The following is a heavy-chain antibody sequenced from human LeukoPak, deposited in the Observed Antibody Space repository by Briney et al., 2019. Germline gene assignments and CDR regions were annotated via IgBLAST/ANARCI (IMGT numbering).Heavy chain of an antibody. V-gene: IGHV3-11*01. Sequence: GGSLRLSCTTSGFTFSDYYMSWIRQAPGKGLEWVSYISNSASNMYYADSVKGRFTISRDNAKSSLYLQMNSLRAEDTAVYYCVRDSQKVSYYEPPDYWGQGTLVTVSS. J-gene: IGHJ4*02. D-gene: IGHD3-22*01. CDR1: GFTFSDYY. CDR2: ISNSASNM. CDR3: VRDSQKVSYYEPPDY.